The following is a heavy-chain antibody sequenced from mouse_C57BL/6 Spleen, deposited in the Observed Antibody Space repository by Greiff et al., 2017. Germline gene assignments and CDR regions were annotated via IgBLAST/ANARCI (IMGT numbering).Heavy chain of an antibody. CDR3: ARGLLQAMDY. CDR1: GFTFSDYG. V-gene: IGHV5-17*01. CDR2: ISSGSSTI. J-gene: IGHJ4*01. D-gene: IGHD2-3*01. Sequence: EVQRVESGGGLVKPGGSLKLSCAASGFTFSDYGMHWVRQAPEKGLEWVAYISSGSSTIYYADTVKGRFTISRDKAKNTLFLQMTSLRSEDTAMYYCARGLLQAMDYWGQGTSVTVSS.